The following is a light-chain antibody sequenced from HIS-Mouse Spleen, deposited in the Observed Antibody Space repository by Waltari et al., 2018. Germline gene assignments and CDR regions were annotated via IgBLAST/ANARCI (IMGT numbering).Light chain of an antibody. V-gene: IGLV3-21*03. CDR1: NIASKS. CDR2: DDS. Sequence: SYVLTQPPSVSVAPRKTARITCGGTNIASKSVHWYQQKPGQAPVLVVYDDSDRPSGIPERFSGSNSGNTATLTISRVEAGDEADYYCQVWDSSSDHVVFGGGTKLTVL. J-gene: IGLJ2*01. CDR3: QVWDSSSDHVV.